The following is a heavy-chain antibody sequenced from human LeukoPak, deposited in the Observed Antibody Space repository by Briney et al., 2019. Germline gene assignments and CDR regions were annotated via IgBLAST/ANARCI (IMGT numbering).Heavy chain of an antibody. D-gene: IGHD6-13*01. V-gene: IGHV3-21*01. CDR1: GFTFSSYS. J-gene: IGHJ4*02. CDR3: ARGPRGISSTDDY. Sequence: GGSLRLSCAASGFTFSSYSMNWVRQAPGKGLELVSSISSSSSYIYYADSVKGRFTISRDNAKNSLYLQMNSLRAEDTAVYYCARGPRGISSTDDYWGQGTLVTVSS. CDR2: ISSSSSYI.